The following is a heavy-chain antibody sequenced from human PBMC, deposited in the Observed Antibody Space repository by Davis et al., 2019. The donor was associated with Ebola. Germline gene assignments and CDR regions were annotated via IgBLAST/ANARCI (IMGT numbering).Heavy chain of an antibody. CDR2: ISSSSSYI. Sequence: PGGSLRLSCAASGFTFSSYSMNWVRQAPGKGLEWVSSISSSSSYIYYADSVKGRFTISRDNAKNSLYLQMNSLRAEDTAVYYCARVDRVPDYYYYYYMDVWGKGTTVTVSS. D-gene: IGHD1-14*01. J-gene: IGHJ6*03. V-gene: IGHV3-21*01. CDR3: ARVDRVPDYYYYYYMDV. CDR1: GFTFSSYS.